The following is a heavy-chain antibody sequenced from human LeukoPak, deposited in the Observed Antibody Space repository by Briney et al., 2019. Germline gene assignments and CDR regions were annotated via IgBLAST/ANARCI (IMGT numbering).Heavy chain of an antibody. J-gene: IGHJ6*03. D-gene: IGHD3-22*01. Sequence: PSETLSLTCTVSGGSISSYYWSWIRQPPGKGLEWIGYIYYSGSTNYNPSLKSRVTISVDTSKNQFSLKLSSVTAADTAVYYCAREVVVIPFDYYYYYMDVWGKGTTVTVSS. CDR3: AREVVVIPFDYYYYYMDV. CDR1: GGSISSYY. CDR2: IYYSGST. V-gene: IGHV4-59*01.